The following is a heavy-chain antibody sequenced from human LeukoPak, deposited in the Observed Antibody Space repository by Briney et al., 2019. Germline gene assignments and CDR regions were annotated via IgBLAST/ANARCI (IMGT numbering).Heavy chain of an antibody. CDR1: GFTFSNFA. Sequence: GGSLRLSCAASGFTFSNFAMNWVRQAPGKGLEWVSTISGSGGSTYYADSVKGRFTISRDNSKNTLYLQMNSLRAEDTAVYNCAKMVKPEQGLVPFDYGGQGTLVTVSS. CDR2: ISGSGGST. D-gene: IGHD6-19*01. V-gene: IGHV3-23*01. J-gene: IGHJ4*02. CDR3: AKMVKPEQGLVPFDY.